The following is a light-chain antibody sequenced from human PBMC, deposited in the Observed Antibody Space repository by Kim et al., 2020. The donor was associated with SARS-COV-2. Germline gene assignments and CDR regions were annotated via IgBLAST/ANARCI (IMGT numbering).Light chain of an antibody. CDR2: QVS. CDR1: QGIGNN. Sequence: DIQMTQSPSSLSASVGDRVTITCRASQGIGNNLGWFQQKAGKAPKRLIWQVSNLQSGIPSRFSGSGSGTEFTLTISSLQPEDFATYYCLQHHSYPYTFGQGTKLEIK. CDR3: LQHHSYPYT. J-gene: IGKJ2*01. V-gene: IGKV1-17*01.